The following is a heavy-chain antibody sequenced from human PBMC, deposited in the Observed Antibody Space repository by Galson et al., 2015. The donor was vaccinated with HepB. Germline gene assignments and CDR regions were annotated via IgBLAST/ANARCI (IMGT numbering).Heavy chain of an antibody. CDR2: ISYRGDNT. CDR1: GFRFSTLA. J-gene: IGHJ4*02. V-gene: IGHV3-23*01. CDR3: AKRGDIVVVATTIYFDY. Sequence: SLRLSCAASGFRFSTLAMSWVRQAPGKEPEWVSTISYRGDNTYYADSVKGRFTISRDNSKNTLYLRMNSLRAEDTAVYYCAKRGDIVVVATTIYFDYWGQGTLVTVSS. D-gene: IGHD2-2*01.